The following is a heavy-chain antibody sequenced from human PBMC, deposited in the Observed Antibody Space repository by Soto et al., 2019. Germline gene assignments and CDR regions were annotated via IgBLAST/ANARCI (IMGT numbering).Heavy chain of an antibody. D-gene: IGHD6-19*01. CDR1: GGSISSYNYY. CDR3: ARHGVQKEWLVPCDFDY. V-gene: IGHV4-39*01. J-gene: IGHJ4*02. CDR2: IYYSGST. Sequence: PSETLSLTCTVSGGSISSYNYYWGWIRQPPGKGLEWIGSIYYSGSTYYNPSLKSRVTISVDTSKNQFSLKLSSVTAADTAVYYCARHGVQKEWLVPCDFDYWGQGTLVTVSS.